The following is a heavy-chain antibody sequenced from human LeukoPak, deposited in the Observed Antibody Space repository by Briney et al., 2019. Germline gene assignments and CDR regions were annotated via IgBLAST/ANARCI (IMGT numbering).Heavy chain of an antibody. Sequence: SGGSLRLSCAASQFSISYDWMHWVRQAPGKGLEWVASIKEDGRDIHYLDSVKGRFSISRDNAKNSLYLEMNTLRAEDTAVYYCARGSGWFFGLWGQGSLVTVSS. V-gene: IGHV3-7*01. D-gene: IGHD6-19*01. J-gene: IGHJ4*02. CDR1: QFSISYDW. CDR2: IKEDGRDI. CDR3: ARGSGWFFGL.